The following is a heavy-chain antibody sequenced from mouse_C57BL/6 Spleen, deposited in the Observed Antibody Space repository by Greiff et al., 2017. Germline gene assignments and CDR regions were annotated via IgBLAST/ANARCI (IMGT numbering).Heavy chain of an antibody. CDR3: ARGDTTVVATRAMDY. CDR2: INPNNGGT. J-gene: IGHJ4*01. CDR1: GYTFTDYY. Sequence: EVQLQQSGPELVKPGASVKISCKASGYTFTDYYMNWVKQSHGKSLEWIGDINPNNGGTSYNQKFKGKATLTVDKSSSTAYMELRSLTAEDSAVDYCARGDTTVVATRAMDYWGQGTSVTVSS. V-gene: IGHV1-26*01. D-gene: IGHD1-1*01.